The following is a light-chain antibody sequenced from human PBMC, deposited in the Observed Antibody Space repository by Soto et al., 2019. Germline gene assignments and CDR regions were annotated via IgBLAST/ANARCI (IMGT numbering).Light chain of an antibody. CDR1: SIDVGGYDF. Sequence: SVLTQPRSVSGSPGQSVTISCTGTSIDVGGYDFVSWHQQHPGKAPKLVIYDVTKRPSGVPDRFSGSKSGNTASLTISGLQAEDEADYYCCSYADIYTYLFGTGTKV. CDR2: DVT. CDR3: CSYADIYTYL. J-gene: IGLJ1*01. V-gene: IGLV2-11*01.